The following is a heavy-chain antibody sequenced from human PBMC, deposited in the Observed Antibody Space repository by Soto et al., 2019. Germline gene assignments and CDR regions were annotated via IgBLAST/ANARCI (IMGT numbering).Heavy chain of an antibody. CDR1: GFTFSSSP. Sequence: GGSLRLSCAASGFTFSSSPISWVLQVPWKGLEWISAIRNDGGSMYYAPSVKGRVTISRDNSKNTSSLRMKNLRAEDTAIYYCAKERHPNLDAYGMDVWGQGTTVTAP. CDR2: IRNDGGSM. CDR3: AKERHPNLDAYGMDV. V-gene: IGHV3-23*01. D-gene: IGHD1-1*01. J-gene: IGHJ6*02.